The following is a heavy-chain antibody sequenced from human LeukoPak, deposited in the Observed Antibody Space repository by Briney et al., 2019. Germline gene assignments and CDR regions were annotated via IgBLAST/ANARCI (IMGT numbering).Heavy chain of an antibody. V-gene: IGHV3-23*01. Sequence: PGGSLRLSCAASGFTFNMYSMNWVRQAPGKGLEWVSSISGSGGSTYSADSVKGRFTISRDNSKNTLYLQMNSLRAEDTAVYYCAKSSAGGLYYYYMDVWGKGTTVTISS. CDR1: GFTFNMYS. J-gene: IGHJ6*03. CDR3: AKSSAGGLYYYYMDV. D-gene: IGHD2-15*01. CDR2: ISGSGGST.